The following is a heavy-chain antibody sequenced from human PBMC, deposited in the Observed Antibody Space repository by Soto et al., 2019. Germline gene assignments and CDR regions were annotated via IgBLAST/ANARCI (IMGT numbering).Heavy chain of an antibody. Sequence: QVHLVESGGGVVQPGRSLRLSCEASGFTFSAFGMHWVRQAPGKGLEWVAIISYDGILKYYADSVKGRFTISRDTSKSALYLQMNNLRPEDTAVYYCAKDFKISGGHYGSLNYYYGMDVWGQGTTVTVSS. CDR1: GFTFSAFG. D-gene: IGHD3-10*01. CDR2: ISYDGILK. J-gene: IGHJ6*02. V-gene: IGHV3-30*18. CDR3: AKDFKISGGHYGSLNYYYGMDV.